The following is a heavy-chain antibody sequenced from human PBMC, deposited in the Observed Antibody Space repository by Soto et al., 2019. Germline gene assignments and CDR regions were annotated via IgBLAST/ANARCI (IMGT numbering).Heavy chain of an antibody. D-gene: IGHD1-1*01. CDR2: VSDSGSS. CDR3: ARVWRRGWFFDL. V-gene: IGHV4-59*01. J-gene: IGHJ2*01. CDR1: GGSISSYY. Sequence: QVQLLESGSGLVKPSETLSLTCTVSGGSISSYYWSWIRQPPGKGLEWIGYVSDSGSSTYNPSLKSRVTISVDTSKKQFSLRLSSVTAADTAVYYCARVWRRGWFFDLWGRGTLVTVSS.